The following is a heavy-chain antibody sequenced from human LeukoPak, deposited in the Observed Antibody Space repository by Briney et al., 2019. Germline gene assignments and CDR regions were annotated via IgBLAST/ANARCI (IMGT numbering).Heavy chain of an antibody. Sequence: SETLSLTCAVYSGSFSDYYWSWIRQPPGKGLEWIGEINHRGGTNYNPSLKSRVTISIDTSRNQFSLKLTLVTAADTAVHYCARKGLTRPLPVAVDFDSWGQGTLVTVSS. J-gene: IGHJ4*02. CDR2: INHRGGT. V-gene: IGHV4-34*01. D-gene: IGHD6-19*01. CDR3: ARKGLTRPLPVAVDFDS. CDR1: SGSFSDYY.